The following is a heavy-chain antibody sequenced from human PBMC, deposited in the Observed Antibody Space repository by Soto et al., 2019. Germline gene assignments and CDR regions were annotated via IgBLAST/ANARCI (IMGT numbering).Heavy chain of an antibody. D-gene: IGHD3-10*01. Sequence: SETLSLTCAVYGGSFSGYYWSWIRQPPGKGLEWIGEINHSGSTNYNPSLKSRVTISVDTSKNQFSLKLSSVTAADTAVYYCARPYYGSGSYRYYYYYGMDVWGQGTTVT. CDR1: GGSFSGYY. V-gene: IGHV4-34*01. CDR2: INHSGST. J-gene: IGHJ6*02. CDR3: ARPYYGSGSYRYYYYYGMDV.